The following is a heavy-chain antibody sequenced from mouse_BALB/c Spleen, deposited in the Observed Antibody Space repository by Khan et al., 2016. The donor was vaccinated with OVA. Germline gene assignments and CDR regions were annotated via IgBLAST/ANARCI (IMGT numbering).Heavy chain of an antibody. CDR3: ARKNYDGDAVDY. Sequence: EVQLQESGPGLVKPSQSLSLTCTVTGYSITTNYAWDWRRQFPGNKLEWMGFISYSGSTSYNPSLKSRISITRNTSKNQFFLQLNSVTTDDTATYYCARKNYDGDAVDYWGQGTSVTVSS. V-gene: IGHV3-2*02. CDR2: ISYSGST. J-gene: IGHJ4*01. D-gene: IGHD1-2*01. CDR1: GYSITTNYA.